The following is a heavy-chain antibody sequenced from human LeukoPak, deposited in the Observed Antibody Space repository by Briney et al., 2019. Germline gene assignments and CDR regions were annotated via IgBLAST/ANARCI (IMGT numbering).Heavy chain of an antibody. D-gene: IGHD3-22*01. V-gene: IGHV1-24*01. CDR1: GYSVTELS. CDR3: ATLDSYYDKSGRPLLPD. CDR2: FNREDAVP. J-gene: IGHJ4*02. Sequence: ASVKVSCKVSGYSVTELSMHWVRQAPGLGLEWMGGFNREDAVPIYAQQFQGRVTMTEDTSTDTAYMELSSLRSEDTALYYCATLDSYYDKSGRPLLPDWGQGTLVTVSS.